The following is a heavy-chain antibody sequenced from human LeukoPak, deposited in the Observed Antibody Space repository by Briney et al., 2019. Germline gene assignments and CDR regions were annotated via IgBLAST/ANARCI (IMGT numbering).Heavy chain of an antibody. CDR2: INGIGTTT. J-gene: IGHJ5*02. D-gene: IGHD6-6*01. Sequence: GGSLRLSCAASGFSFDNYWMYWVRQDPGKGLMWVSRINGIGTTTDYADSVKGRFTISRDNAKNTLYLQMNSLRAEDTAVYFCVRDREQYSSLHWFDPWGQGTLVTVSS. CDR1: GFSFDNYW. CDR3: VRDREQYSSLHWFDP. V-gene: IGHV3-74*01.